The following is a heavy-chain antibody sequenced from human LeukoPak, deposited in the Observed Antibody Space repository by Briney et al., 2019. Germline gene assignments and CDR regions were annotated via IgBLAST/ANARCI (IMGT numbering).Heavy chain of an antibody. J-gene: IGHJ4*02. CDR3: ASGLGYCSGGSCYSGDY. Sequence: SVKVSCKASGGTFSSYAISWVRQATGQGLEWMGGIIPIFGTANYAQKFQGRVTITADESTSTAYMELSSLRSEDTAVYYCASGLGYCSGGSCYSGDYWGQGTLVTVSS. CDR2: IIPIFGTA. D-gene: IGHD2-15*01. CDR1: GGTFSSYA. V-gene: IGHV1-69*13.